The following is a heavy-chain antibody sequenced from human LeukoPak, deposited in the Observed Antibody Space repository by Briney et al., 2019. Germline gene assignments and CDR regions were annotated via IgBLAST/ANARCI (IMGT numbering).Heavy chain of an antibody. CDR2: IWYDGTNK. Sequence: GGSLRLSCAASGFTFSVYGIHWVRQAPGKGLEGVAVIWYDGTNKYYGDSVKGRFTISRDNPKNTLYLQMNSLRAEDTAVYYCAKDRGSYSTTADSWGQGTLVTVSS. CDR1: GFTFSVYG. J-gene: IGHJ5*01. D-gene: IGHD1-26*01. V-gene: IGHV3-33*06. CDR3: AKDRGSYSTTADS.